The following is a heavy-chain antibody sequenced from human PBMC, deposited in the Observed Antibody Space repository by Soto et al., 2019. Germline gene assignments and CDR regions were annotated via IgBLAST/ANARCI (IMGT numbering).Heavy chain of an antibody. Sequence: SVKVSWKASGGTFSSYAISWVRQAPGQGLEWMGGIIPIFGTANYAQKFQGRVTITADKSTSTAYMELSSLRSEDTAVYYCARDAGYCSSTSCYMSWFDPWGQGTLVTVSS. CDR1: GGTFSSYA. V-gene: IGHV1-69*06. CDR2: IIPIFGTA. CDR3: ARDAGYCSSTSCYMSWFDP. J-gene: IGHJ5*02. D-gene: IGHD2-2*02.